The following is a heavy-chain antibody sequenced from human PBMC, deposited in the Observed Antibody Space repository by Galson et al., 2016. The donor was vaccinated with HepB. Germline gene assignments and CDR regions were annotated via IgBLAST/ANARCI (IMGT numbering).Heavy chain of an antibody. CDR2: IYNNGET. D-gene: IGHD1-7*01. CDR1: GFTVSTSY. J-gene: IGHJ6*02. Sequence: SLRLSCAASGFTVSTSYMSWVRQAPGKGLEWVSVIYNNGETYYADSVRGRFTISRDNSKNTLFLEMNSLRAEDTAVYYCARSLIGTQGYYYYGLEVWGQGTPVIVSS. CDR3: ARSLIGTQGYYYYGLEV. V-gene: IGHV3-53*01.